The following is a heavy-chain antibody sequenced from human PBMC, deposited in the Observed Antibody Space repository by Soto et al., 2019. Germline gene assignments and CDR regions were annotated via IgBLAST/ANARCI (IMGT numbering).Heavy chain of an antibody. Sequence: SVKVSCKVSGYTLSEVSMHWVRQAPGKGLEWMGGFDPEDGETIYAQKFQGRVTMTEDTSTDTAYMELSSLRSEDTAVYYCATDPGYNYVMGFDHWGQGTQVTVSS. CDR2: FDPEDGET. V-gene: IGHV1-24*01. D-gene: IGHD5-18*01. J-gene: IGHJ4*02. CDR3: ATDPGYNYVMGFDH. CDR1: GYTLSEVS.